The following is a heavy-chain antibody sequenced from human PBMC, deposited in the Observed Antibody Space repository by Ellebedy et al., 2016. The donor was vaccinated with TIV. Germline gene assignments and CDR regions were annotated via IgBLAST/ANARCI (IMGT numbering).Heavy chain of an antibody. V-gene: IGHV1-2*04. Sequence: ASVKVSXXASGYTFTGYYMHWVRQAPGQGLEWMGWINPNSGGTNYAQKFQGWVTMTRDTSISTAYMELSRLRSDDTAVYYCARGGYQGYDYIWGSYKYWGQGTLVTVSS. J-gene: IGHJ4*02. CDR1: GYTFTGYY. CDR3: ARGGYQGYDYIWGSYKY. D-gene: IGHD3-16*01. CDR2: INPNSGGT.